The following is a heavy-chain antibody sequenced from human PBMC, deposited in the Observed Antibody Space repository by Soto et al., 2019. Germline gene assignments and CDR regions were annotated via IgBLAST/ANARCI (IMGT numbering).Heavy chain of an antibody. J-gene: IGHJ4*02. CDR2: IIPIFGTA. V-gene: IGHV1-69*12. D-gene: IGHD1-26*01. CDR1: GVTFSSYA. Sequence: QVQLVQSGAEVKKPGSSGKVSCKASGVTFSSYAISWVRQAPGQGLEWMGGIIPIFGTADYAQKFQGRVTIIEDESTSTAYMELNSLRSEDTAVYYCASPGGSYYGGVVLWGQGTVVTVSS. CDR3: ASPGGSYYGGVVL.